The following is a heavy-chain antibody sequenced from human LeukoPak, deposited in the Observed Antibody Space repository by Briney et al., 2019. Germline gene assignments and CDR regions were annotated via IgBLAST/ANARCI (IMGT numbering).Heavy chain of an antibody. V-gene: IGHV3-7*03. J-gene: IGHJ4*02. D-gene: IGHD2-2*01. CDR2: IKRDGSEK. CDR1: GFTFSSYW. Sequence: GGSLRLSCAASGFTFSSYWMTWVRQAPGKGLEWVANIKRDGSEKHYVDSVKGRFTISRDNAKNSMFLQMNSLRAEDTAVYYCAKDLDCSSTSCADYWGQGTLVTVSS. CDR3: AKDLDCSSTSCADY.